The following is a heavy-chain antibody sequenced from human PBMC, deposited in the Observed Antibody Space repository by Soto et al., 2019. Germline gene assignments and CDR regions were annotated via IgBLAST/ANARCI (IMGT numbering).Heavy chain of an antibody. CDR2: ISAYNGNT. Sequence: ASVKVSCKASGYTFTSYGISWVRQAPGQGLEWMGWISAYNGNTNYAQKLQGRVTMTTDTPTSTAYMELRSLRSDDTAVYYCARDPASGERYPEFDYWGQGTLVTVSS. CDR1: GYTFTSYG. CDR3: ARDPASGERYPEFDY. V-gene: IGHV1-18*01. D-gene: IGHD2-2*01. J-gene: IGHJ4*02.